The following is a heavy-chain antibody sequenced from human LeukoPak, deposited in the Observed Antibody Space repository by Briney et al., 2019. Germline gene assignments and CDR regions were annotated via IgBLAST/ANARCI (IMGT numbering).Heavy chain of an antibody. D-gene: IGHD5-24*01. J-gene: IGHJ4*02. Sequence: GGSLRLSCAASGLTFSTYAMHWVRQAPGKGLEWVAIISYDVSITYYADSVKGRFTISRDNSKNSLYLQMNSLRTEDTAVYYCASESRVWLLDYWGQGTLLTVSS. CDR3: ASESRVWLLDY. CDR1: GLTFSTYA. CDR2: ISYDVSIT. V-gene: IGHV3-30*04.